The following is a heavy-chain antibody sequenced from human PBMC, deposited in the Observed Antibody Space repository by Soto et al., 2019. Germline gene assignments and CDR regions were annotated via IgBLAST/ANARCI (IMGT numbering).Heavy chain of an antibody. Sequence: SETLSLTCTVSGGSISGYYWSWIRQPPGKGLEWIGYMYNTGSTVYNPSFKSRVTISVDTSKNQFSLKLNSVTAADTAVYYCARDLWGYCGTDCYPLDVWGQGTTVTDSS. D-gene: IGHD2-21*02. J-gene: IGHJ6*02. V-gene: IGHV4-59*01. CDR2: MYNTGST. CDR3: ARDLWGYCGTDCYPLDV. CDR1: GGSISGYY.